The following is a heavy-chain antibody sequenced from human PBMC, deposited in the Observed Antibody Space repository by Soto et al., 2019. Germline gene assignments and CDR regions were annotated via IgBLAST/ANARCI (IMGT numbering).Heavy chain of an antibody. CDR1: GYTFTSYG. CDR2: ISAYNGNT. V-gene: IGHV1-18*01. J-gene: IGHJ5*02. Sequence: ASVKVSCKASGYTFTSYGISWVRQAPGQGLEWMGWISAYNGNTNYAQKLQGRVTMTTDTSTSTAYMELRSLRSDDTAVYYCARTKEWLKKNWFAPWGQGTLVTVSS. CDR3: ARTKEWLKKNWFAP. D-gene: IGHD3-3*01.